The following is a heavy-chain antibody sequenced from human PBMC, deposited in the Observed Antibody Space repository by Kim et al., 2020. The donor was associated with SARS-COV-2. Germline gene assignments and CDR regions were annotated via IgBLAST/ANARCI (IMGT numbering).Heavy chain of an antibody. V-gene: IGHV3-30*18. CDR3: AKLVDTAMDPYSSGWYSDPLRELDY. CDR2: ISYDGSNK. Sequence: GGSLRLSCAASGFTFSSYGMHWVRQAPGKGLEWVAVISYDGSNKYYADSVKGRFTISRDNSKNTLYLQMNSLRAEDTAVYYCAKLVDTAMDPYSSGWYSDPLRELDYWGQGTLVTVSS. D-gene: IGHD6-19*01. CDR1: GFTFSSYG. J-gene: IGHJ4*02.